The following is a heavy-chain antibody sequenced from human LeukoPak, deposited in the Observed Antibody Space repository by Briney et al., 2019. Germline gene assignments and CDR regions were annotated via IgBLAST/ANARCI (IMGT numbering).Heavy chain of an antibody. J-gene: IGHJ4*02. CDR2: IHYSGAT. CDR3: ATLRGASTAVFDS. Sequence: PSETLSLTCTVSGGSINYDYWSWIRQSPGKRLEWIGYIHYSGATNYSPSLNSRVTISVDTSKNQFSLKLSSVTAAATALYYCATLRGASTAVFDSWGQGTLVTVSS. V-gene: IGHV4-59*08. CDR1: GGSINYDY. D-gene: IGHD2-21*02.